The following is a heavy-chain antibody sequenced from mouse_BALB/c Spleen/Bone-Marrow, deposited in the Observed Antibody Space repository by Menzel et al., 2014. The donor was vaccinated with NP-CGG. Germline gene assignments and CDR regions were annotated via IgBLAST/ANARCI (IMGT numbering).Heavy chain of an antibody. CDR1: GYTFTVYE. D-gene: IGHD2-1*01. CDR2: IDPETGGT. V-gene: IGHV1-15*01. J-gene: IGHJ3*01. CDR3: TRWDGNYGWFAY. Sequence: VQLQQSGAELVRPGASVTLSCKASGYTFTVYEMHWVKQTPVHGLEWIGAIDPETGGTAYNQKFKGKATLTADKSSSTAYMELRSLTSEDSAVYYCTRWDGNYGWFAYWGQGTLVTVSA.